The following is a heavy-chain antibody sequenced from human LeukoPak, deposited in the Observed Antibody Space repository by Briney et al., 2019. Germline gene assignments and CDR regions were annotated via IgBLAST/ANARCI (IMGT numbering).Heavy chain of an antibody. CDR2: VYDTGST. V-gene: IGHV4-59*01. J-gene: IGHJ3*02. Sequence: ASETLSLTCTVSFGSISSYYWSWIRQPPGKGLEWIGYVYDTGSTHYNPSVKSRITISVDTSKNQFSLKLTSMTAADTAMYYCARWNGPFDIWGQGTMVTVSS. CDR1: FGSISSYY. D-gene: IGHD1-1*01. CDR3: ARWNGPFDI.